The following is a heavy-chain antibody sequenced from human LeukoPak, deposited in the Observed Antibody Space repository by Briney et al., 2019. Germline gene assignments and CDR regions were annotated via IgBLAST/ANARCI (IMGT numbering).Heavy chain of an antibody. CDR1: GFTFSDFW. V-gene: IGHV3-7*01. CDR2: TNEAGGDR. D-gene: IGHD1-20*01. Sequence: GGSLRLSCAAFGFTFSDFWMSWVRQAPGKGLECVASTNEAGGDRYYVDSVKGRFTISRDNSKNSLSLQMNSLTAEDTAIYYCAIAITGRGAFGSWGQGTLVSVSS. J-gene: IGHJ4*02. CDR3: AIAITGRGAFGS.